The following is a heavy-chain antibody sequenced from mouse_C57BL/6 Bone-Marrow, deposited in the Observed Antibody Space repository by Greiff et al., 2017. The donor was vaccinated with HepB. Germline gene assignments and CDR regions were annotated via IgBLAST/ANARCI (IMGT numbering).Heavy chain of an antibody. CDR2: INPSTGGT. J-gene: IGHJ2*01. D-gene: IGHD2-12*01. V-gene: IGHV1-42*01. CDR1: GYSFTGYY. CDR3: ARGRRVDY. Sequence: VQLQQSGPELVKPGASVKISCKASGYSFTGYYMNWVKQSPEESLEWIGEINPSTGGTTYNQKFKAKATLTVDKSSSTAYMQLKSLTSEDSAVYYCARGRRVDYWGQGTTLTVSS.